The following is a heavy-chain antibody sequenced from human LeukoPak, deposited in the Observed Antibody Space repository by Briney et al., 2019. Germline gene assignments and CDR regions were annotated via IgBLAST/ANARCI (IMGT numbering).Heavy chain of an antibody. J-gene: IGHJ4*02. CDR3: ARDLHPRYYLPDY. V-gene: IGHV3-7*04. CDR1: GFTFSSYA. Sequence: GGSLRLSCAASGFTFSSYAMSWVRQAPGKGLEWVASIKGDGSETYYVDSVKGRFTISRDNAKNSLYLQMNSLRAEDTAVYYCARDLHPRYYLPDYWGQGTLVTVSS. D-gene: IGHD1-26*01. CDR2: IKGDGSET.